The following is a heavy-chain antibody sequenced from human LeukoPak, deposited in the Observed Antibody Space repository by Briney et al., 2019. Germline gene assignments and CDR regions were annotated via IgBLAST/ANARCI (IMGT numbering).Heavy chain of an antibody. V-gene: IGHV1-8*01. CDR2: IHANSGKA. J-gene: IGHJ4*02. CDR3: ARGNNGENRYFKN. CDR1: GYTFRDYE. Sequence: ASVKVSCKASGYTFRDYEINWVRQAPGLGLEWVAWIHANSGKAGSAQKFQGRVTLTRDTSTETAFMELSGLTSDDSATYFCARGNNGENRYFKNGGKGTLVTVSS. D-gene: IGHD3-9*01.